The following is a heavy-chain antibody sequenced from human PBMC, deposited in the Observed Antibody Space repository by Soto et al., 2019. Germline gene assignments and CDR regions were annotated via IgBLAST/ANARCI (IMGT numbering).Heavy chain of an antibody. D-gene: IGHD4-17*01. J-gene: IGHJ6*02. Sequence: EVPLVESGGGLVQPGRSLRLSCAASGFTFDGYAMHWVRQAPGKGLEWVSGISWNSGSIGYADSVKGRFTISRDNXXNSLYLQMNSLRAEDTALYYCAKETYGDYGHGMDVWGQGTTVTVSS. CDR1: GFTFDGYA. CDR2: ISWNSGSI. V-gene: IGHV3-9*01. CDR3: AKETYGDYGHGMDV.